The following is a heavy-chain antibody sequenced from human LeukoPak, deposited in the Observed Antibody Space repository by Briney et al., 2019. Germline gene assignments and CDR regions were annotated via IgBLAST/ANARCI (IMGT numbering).Heavy chain of an antibody. D-gene: IGHD3-10*01. CDR2: LSYDGSKK. CDR3: ARDLRGSDAYYFDY. J-gene: IGHJ4*02. Sequence: PGGSLRLSCAASGFTFSSHAMHWVRQAPGKGLEWVAVLSYDGSKKYYADSVKGRFTISRDNSKNTLYLQMNSLRVEDTAVYYCARDLRGSDAYYFDYWGQGTLVTVSS. V-gene: IGHV3-30-3*01. CDR1: GFTFSSHA.